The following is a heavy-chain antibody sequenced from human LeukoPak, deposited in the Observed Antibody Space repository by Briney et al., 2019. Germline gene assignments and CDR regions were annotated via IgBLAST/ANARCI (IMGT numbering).Heavy chain of an antibody. CDR1: GFTFSSYA. V-gene: IGHV3-23*01. Sequence: PGGSLRLSCAASGFTFSSYAMSWVRQAPGKGLEWVSAISGSGGSTYYADSVKGRFTISRDNSKNTLYLQMNSLRAEDTAVYYCAKGIRIAAAGTPPGVPFDPWGQGTLVTVSS. CDR3: AKGIRIAAAGTPPGVPFDP. CDR2: ISGSGGST. D-gene: IGHD6-13*01. J-gene: IGHJ5*02.